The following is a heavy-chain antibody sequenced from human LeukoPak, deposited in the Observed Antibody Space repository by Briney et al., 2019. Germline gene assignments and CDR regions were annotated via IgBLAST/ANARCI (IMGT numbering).Heavy chain of an antibody. CDR2: INHSGST. V-gene: IGHV4-34*01. CDR3: ARDVPATARNWFDP. D-gene: IGHD2-2*01. J-gene: IGHJ5*02. CDR1: GGAFSGYY. Sequence: SRTLSLTCAVYGGAFSGYYSSWSRQPPGKGREWIGEINHSGSTNYNPSLKSRVTISVDTSKNQFSRKLSSVTAADPAVYYCARDVPATARNWFDPWGQGTLVTVSS.